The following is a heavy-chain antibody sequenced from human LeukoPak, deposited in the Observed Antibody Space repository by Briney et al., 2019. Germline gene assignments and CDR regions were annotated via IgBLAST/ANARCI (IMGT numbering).Heavy chain of an antibody. J-gene: IGHJ4*02. V-gene: IGHV1-46*01. CDR3: ARDLGNYDSSGYYDY. CDR1: GYTFTSYY. Sequence: GASVKVSCKASGYTFTSYYMHWVRQAPGQGLEWMGIINPSGGSTSYAQKFQGRVTMTRDTSTSTVYMELSSLRSDDTAVYYCARDLGNYDSSGYYDYWGQGTLVTVSS. D-gene: IGHD3-22*01. CDR2: INPSGGST.